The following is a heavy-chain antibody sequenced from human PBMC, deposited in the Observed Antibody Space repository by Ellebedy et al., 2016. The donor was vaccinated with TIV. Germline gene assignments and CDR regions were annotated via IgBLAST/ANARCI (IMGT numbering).Heavy chain of an antibody. CDR1: GGSISSGGYY. Sequence: MPSETLSLTCSVSGGSISSGGYYWSWIRQPPGKGLEWIGYIYYSGTTNYNPSLKSRVTISVDRSKNQFSLQLRSVTAADTAVYYCARAPRGSSWPTEPYYSFGMDVWGQGATVTVSS. J-gene: IGHJ6*02. V-gene: IGHV4-61*08. CDR2: IYYSGTT. D-gene: IGHD6-13*01. CDR3: ARAPRGSSWPTEPYYSFGMDV.